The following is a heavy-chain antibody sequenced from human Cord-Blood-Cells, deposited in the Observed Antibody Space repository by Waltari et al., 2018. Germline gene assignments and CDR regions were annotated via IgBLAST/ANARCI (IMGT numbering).Heavy chain of an antibody. CDR2: IYMGGSK. J-gene: IGHJ4*02. V-gene: IGHV3-53*01. D-gene: IGHD6-6*01. Sequence: EVQLVESGGGLIQPGGSLRLSCAASGFTVSSNYMSWVRQAPGKGLEWVSVIYMGGSKTYTDSVKGQLTISRDNSKNPLYLQMNSLRAEDTAVYYCARGSDSSSSGFFDYWGQGTLVTVSS. CDR1: GFTVSSNY. CDR3: ARGSDSSSSGFFDY.